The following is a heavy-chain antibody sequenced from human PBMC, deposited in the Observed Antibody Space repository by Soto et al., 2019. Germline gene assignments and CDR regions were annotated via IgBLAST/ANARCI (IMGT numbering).Heavy chain of an antibody. Sequence: QVQVVESGGGVVQPGKSLRLSCAACGFTFSKYGLHWVRQAPGKGLEWVAYIWYDGSNKYYADSVKGRFTISRDNSKNTLYLQMNSLRGGDTAIYYCARDMYSSSWHKADYYYYAVDVWGQGTTVIVSS. D-gene: IGHD6-13*01. CDR1: GFTFSKYG. CDR2: IWYDGSNK. V-gene: IGHV3-33*01. CDR3: ARDMYSSSWHKADYYYYAVDV. J-gene: IGHJ6*02.